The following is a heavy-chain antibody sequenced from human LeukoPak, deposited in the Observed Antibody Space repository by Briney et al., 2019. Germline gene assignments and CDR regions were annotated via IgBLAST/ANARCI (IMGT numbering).Heavy chain of an antibody. V-gene: IGHV4-30-4*01. CDR3: ASWSEMATINY. J-gene: IGHJ4*02. D-gene: IGHD5-24*01. CDR1: GVSISSGDYY. CDR2: IYYSGST. Sequence: SETLSLTCTVSGVSISSGDYYWSWIRQPPGKGLEWIGYIYYSGSTYYNPSLKSRVTISVDTSKNQFSLKLSSVTAADTAVYYCASWSEMATINYWGQGTLVTVSS.